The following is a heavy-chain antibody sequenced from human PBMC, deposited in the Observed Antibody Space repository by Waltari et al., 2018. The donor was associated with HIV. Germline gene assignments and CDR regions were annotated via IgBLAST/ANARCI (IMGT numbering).Heavy chain of an antibody. Sequence: EVQMVESGGALVQPGGSLRLSCAVSGFTLSDFYVDWVRQAPGTGRELVGHSRHKGLSDSTEYAASVKGRFFVSRDDSENSVHLQMNSLKTEDTAVYFCTRVNYYDSRGYSKNAFDVWGQGTLVTVSS. CDR3: TRVNYYDSRGYSKNAFDV. CDR2: SRHKGLSDST. V-gene: IGHV3-72*01. CDR1: GFTLSDFY. D-gene: IGHD3-22*01. J-gene: IGHJ3*01.